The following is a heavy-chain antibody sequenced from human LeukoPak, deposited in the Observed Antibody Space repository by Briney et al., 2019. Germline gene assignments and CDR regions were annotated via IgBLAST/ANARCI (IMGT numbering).Heavy chain of an antibody. CDR2: INHSGST. D-gene: IGHD3-3*01. CDR3: ARGPRFLEWLPPKFHYYMDV. CDR1: GGSFSGYY. V-gene: IGHV4-34*01. Sequence: SETLSLTCAVYGGSFSGYYWSWIRQPPGKGLEWIGEINHSGSTNYNPSLKSRVTISVDTSKNQFSLKLSSVTAADTAVYYCARGPRFLEWLPPKFHYYMDVWGKGTTVTVSS. J-gene: IGHJ6*03.